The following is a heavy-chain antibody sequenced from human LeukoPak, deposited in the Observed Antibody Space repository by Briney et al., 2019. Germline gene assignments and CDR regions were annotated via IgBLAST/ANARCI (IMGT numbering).Heavy chain of an antibody. Sequence: SPTLSLTCTVSAGSISSYCWYWIRQPAGKGLEWIGLIYTSGSTNYNPSLKSRVTMSVDTSKNQFSLKLRSVTAADTAVYYCARGGIGNAFDIWGQGTMVTVSS. D-gene: IGHD3-16*01. V-gene: IGHV4-4*07. CDR1: AGSISSYC. CDR3: ARGGIGNAFDI. CDR2: IYTSGST. J-gene: IGHJ3*02.